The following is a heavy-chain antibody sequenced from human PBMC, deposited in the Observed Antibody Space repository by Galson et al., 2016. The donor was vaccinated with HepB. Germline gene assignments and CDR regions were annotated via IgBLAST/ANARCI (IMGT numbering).Heavy chain of an antibody. Sequence: SLRLSCAASGFTFSNYWMSWVRQAPGKGLEWVANIKQDGSDKYYVDSMKGRFSISRDNAKNSLYLQMNSLRAEDTALYYCASGRSPSSWYEFNLWGQGALVIVSS. V-gene: IGHV3-7*03. J-gene: IGHJ1*01. D-gene: IGHD6-13*01. CDR1: GFTFSNYW. CDR3: ASGRSPSSWYEFNL. CDR2: IKQDGSDK.